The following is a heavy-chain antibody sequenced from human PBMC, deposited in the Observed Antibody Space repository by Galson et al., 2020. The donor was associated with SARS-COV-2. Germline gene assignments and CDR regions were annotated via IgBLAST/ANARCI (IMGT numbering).Heavy chain of an antibody. J-gene: IGHJ4*02. Sequence: GGSLRLSCAASAFTFSDAPMAWVRQAPGKGLEWLGLIKSKLYGCITTYAAPVKGRFVISRDDSQNTLYLQIESLKTEETAVYYCYIVSVRGFVRDLTIWGQGTLVTVSS. CDR1: AFTFSDAP. V-gene: IGHV3-15*01. CDR2: IKSKLYGCIT. CDR3: YIVSVRGFVRDLTI. D-gene: IGHD3-10*02.